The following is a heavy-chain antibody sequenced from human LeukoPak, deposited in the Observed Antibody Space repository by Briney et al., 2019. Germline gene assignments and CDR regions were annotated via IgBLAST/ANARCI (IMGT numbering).Heavy chain of an antibody. V-gene: IGHV3-7*01. CDR2: IKQDGSET. D-gene: IGHD3-10*01. J-gene: IGHJ4*02. Sequence: PGGSLRLSCAASGFTFSTYWMTWVRQAPGKGLEWVANIKQDGSETNYADSVKGRFTISRDNAKNSMYLQMNTLRVEDTVVRGGDYWGQGTLVTVSS. CDR3: DY. CDR1: GFTFSTYW.